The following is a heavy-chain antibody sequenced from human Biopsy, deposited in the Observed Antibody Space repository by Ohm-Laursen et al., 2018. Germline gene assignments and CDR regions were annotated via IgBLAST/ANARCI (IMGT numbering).Heavy chain of an antibody. CDR3: ARATNSTGWPYYYFYGMDV. CDR2: IYYSGST. Sequence: GTLSLTCTVSGGSISSDYWSWIRQTPGKVLEWIGYIYYSGSTNYNPSLKSRVTISVDTSKNQFSLRLNSVTAADTAVYYCARATNSTGWPYYYFYGMDVWGQGTTVTVSS. J-gene: IGHJ6*02. CDR1: GGSISSDY. D-gene: IGHD2/OR15-2a*01. V-gene: IGHV4-59*01.